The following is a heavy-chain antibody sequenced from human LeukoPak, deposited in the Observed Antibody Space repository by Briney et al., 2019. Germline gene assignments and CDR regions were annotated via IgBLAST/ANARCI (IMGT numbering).Heavy chain of an antibody. CDR1: GGSISSYY. J-gene: IGHJ4*02. D-gene: IGHD6-13*01. V-gene: IGHV4-59*01. CDR3: ARVGIAAAGSEFDY. Sequence: PSETLSLTCTVSGGSISSYYWSWSRQPPGKGLEWIGYIYYSGSTNYNPSLKSRVTISVDTSKNQFSLKLSSVTAADTAVYYCARVGIAAAGSEFDYWGQGTLVTVSS. CDR2: IYYSGST.